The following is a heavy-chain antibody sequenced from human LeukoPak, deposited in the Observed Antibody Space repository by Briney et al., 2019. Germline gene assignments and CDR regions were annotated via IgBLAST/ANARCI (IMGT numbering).Heavy chain of an antibody. CDR3: AKCVGGMYNWNGRPLDY. CDR1: GFTFSSYA. D-gene: IGHD1-20*01. J-gene: IGHJ4*02. Sequence: GGSLRLSCATSGFTFSSYAMSWVRQAPGKGLEWVSAISGSGGSTYYADSVKGRFTISRDNSKNTLYLQMNSLRAEDTAVYYCAKCVGGMYNWNGRPLDYWGQGTLVTVSS. V-gene: IGHV3-23*01. CDR2: ISGSGGST.